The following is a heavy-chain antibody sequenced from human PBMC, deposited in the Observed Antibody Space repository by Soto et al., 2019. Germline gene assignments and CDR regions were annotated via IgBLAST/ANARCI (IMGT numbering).Heavy chain of an antibody. D-gene: IGHD2-15*01. Sequence: PGGSLRLSCAASGFTFSSYAMSWVRQAPGKGLEWVSAISGSGGSTYYADSVKGRFTISRDNSKNTLYLQMNSLRAEDTAVYYCAKDGPVAATPDYYYYMDVWGKGTTVTVSS. CDR1: GFTFSSYA. J-gene: IGHJ6*03. V-gene: IGHV3-23*01. CDR3: AKDGPVAATPDYYYYMDV. CDR2: ISGSGGST.